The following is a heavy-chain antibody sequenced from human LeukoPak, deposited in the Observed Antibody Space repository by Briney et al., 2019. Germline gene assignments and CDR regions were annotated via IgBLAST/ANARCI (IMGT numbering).Heavy chain of an antibody. CDR3: AGHYNYDSGGDPFDY. V-gene: IGHV4-59*08. Sequence: SETLSLTCTVSGGSISSYYWSWIRQPPGKGLECIGYISYTGNTNYNPSLKSRVTISVDTSKNQFSLKLSSVTAADTAVYYCAGHYNYDSGGDPFDYWGQGTLVTVSS. CDR1: GGSISSYY. J-gene: IGHJ4*02. CDR2: ISYTGNT. D-gene: IGHD3-22*01.